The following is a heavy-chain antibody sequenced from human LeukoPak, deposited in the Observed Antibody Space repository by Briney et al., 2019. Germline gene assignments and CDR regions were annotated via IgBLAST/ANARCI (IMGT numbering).Heavy chain of an antibody. J-gene: IGHJ4*02. CDR3: ARDGYYDSSGYPHFDY. CDR2: IYTSGST. V-gene: IGHV4-61*02. Sequence: SETLSLTCTVSSGSISSGSYYWSWIRQPAGKGLEWIGRIYTSGSTNYNPSLKSRVTISVDTSKNQFSLKLSSVTAADTAVYYCARDGYYDSSGYPHFDYWGQGTLVTVSS. D-gene: IGHD3-22*01. CDR1: SGSISSGSYY.